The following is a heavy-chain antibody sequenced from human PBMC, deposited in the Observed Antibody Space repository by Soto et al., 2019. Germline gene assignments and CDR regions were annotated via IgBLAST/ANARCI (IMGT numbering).Heavy chain of an antibody. CDR1: GFTFSSYS. Sequence: HPGGSLRLACAASGFTFSSYSMNWVRQAPGKGLEWVSYISSSSSTIYYADSVKGRFTISRDNAKNSLYLQMNSLRDEDTAVYYCARESRFLEWLSLNWFDPWGQGTLVTVPQ. CDR2: ISSSSSTI. CDR3: ARESRFLEWLSLNWFDP. J-gene: IGHJ5*02. V-gene: IGHV3-48*02. D-gene: IGHD3-3*01.